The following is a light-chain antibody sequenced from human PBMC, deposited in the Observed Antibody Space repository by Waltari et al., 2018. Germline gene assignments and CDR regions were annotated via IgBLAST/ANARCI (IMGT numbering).Light chain of an antibody. CDR2: ENT. V-gene: IGLV2-23*01. CDR3: CSYGGYNTPWV. Sequence: QSALTQPASVSGSPGQSITISCTGTSSDVGHYHLVSWYQQHPGQAPKLIIYENTKRPSWVSNRFSGSKSGNTASLAVSGLQTEDEAEYYCCSYGGYNTPWVFGGGTKLTVL. J-gene: IGLJ3*02. CDR1: SSDVGHYHL.